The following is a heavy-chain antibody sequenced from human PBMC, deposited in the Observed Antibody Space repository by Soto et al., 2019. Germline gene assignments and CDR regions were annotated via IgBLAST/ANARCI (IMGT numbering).Heavy chain of an antibody. CDR2: ISYDGSNK. D-gene: IGHD2-8*01. J-gene: IGHJ5*02. V-gene: IGHV3-30-3*01. Sequence: PXGSLRLSCSASGFTFSSYAMHWVRQAPGKGLDWVAVISYDGSNKYYADSVKGRFTISRDNSKNTLYLQMNSLRAEDTAAYYCARAHLPSNGPAGAPWFDHWGQGTLVTVSS. CDR3: ARAHLPSNGPAGAPWFDH. CDR1: GFTFSSYA.